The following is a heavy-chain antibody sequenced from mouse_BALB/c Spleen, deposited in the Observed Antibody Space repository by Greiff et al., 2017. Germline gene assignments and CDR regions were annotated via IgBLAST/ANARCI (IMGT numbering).Heavy chain of an antibody. V-gene: IGHV1-82*01. D-gene: IGHD3-1*01. CDR1: GYAFSSSW. CDR3: ARSGNCFDY. CDR2: IYPGDGDT. Sequence: QVQLQQSGPELVKPGASVKISCKASGYAFSSSWMSWVKQRPGQGLEWIGRIYPGDGDTNYNGKFKGKATLTADKSSSTAYMQLSRLASVDSAVYLCARSGNCFDYWGQGTTLTVSS. J-gene: IGHJ2*01.